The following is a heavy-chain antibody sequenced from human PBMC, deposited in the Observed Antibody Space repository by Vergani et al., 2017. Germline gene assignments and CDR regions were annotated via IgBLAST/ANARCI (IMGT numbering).Heavy chain of an antibody. CDR1: GYSISSGYY. V-gene: IGHV4-38-2*01. CDR3: ARTYSSSWYAGY. CDR2: IYHSGST. J-gene: IGHJ4*02. D-gene: IGHD6-13*01. Sequence: QVQLQESGPGLVKPSETLSLTCAVSGYSISSGYYCGWIRQPPGKGLEWIGSIYHSGSTYYNPSLKSRVTISVDTSKNQFSLKLSSVTAADTAVYYCARTYSSSWYAGYWGQGTLVTVSS.